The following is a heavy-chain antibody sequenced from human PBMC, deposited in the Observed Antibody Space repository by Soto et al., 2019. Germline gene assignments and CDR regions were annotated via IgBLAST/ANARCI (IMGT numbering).Heavy chain of an antibody. CDR2: INPNSGGT. V-gene: IGHV1-2*02. CDR1: GYTFTGYY. Sequence: QVQLVQSGAEVKKPGASVKVSCKASGYTFTGYYMHWVRQAPGQGLEWMGWINPNSGGTNYAQKFQGRVTMTRDTSISTAYMEPSRLRSDDTAVYYCARKGGPGYGSSFGMDVWGQGTTVTVSS. J-gene: IGHJ6*02. CDR3: ARKGGPGYGSSFGMDV. D-gene: IGHD6-6*01.